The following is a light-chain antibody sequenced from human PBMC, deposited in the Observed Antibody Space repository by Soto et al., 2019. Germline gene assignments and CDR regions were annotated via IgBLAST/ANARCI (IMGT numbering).Light chain of an antibody. V-gene: IGLV7-46*01. CDR3: FLSYRGTNWV. CDR1: TGDVTSAHY. J-gene: IGLJ3*02. Sequence: QSVVTQEPSLTVSPGGTVTLTCGSSTGDVTSAHYPSWMQQKPGHAPKTLIYDASNKHSWTPARFSGSLFGGKAALTLSGAQPEVQADYYCFLSYRGTNWVFGGGTKVTVL. CDR2: DAS.